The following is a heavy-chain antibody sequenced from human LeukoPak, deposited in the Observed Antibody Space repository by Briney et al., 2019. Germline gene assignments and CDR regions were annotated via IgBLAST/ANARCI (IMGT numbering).Heavy chain of an antibody. D-gene: IGHD5-12*01. Sequence: GGSLKLSCAASGFTFSNYWMTWVRQAPGKGLEWVANIKHDGSEDYYLDSVKGRFTISRDNAKSSMWLQMSSLRAEDTAVYYCARGRYSGYEGFDYWGQGTLVTVSS. CDR3: ARGRYSGYEGFDY. CDR2: IKHDGSED. CDR1: GFTFSNYW. V-gene: IGHV3-7*03. J-gene: IGHJ4*02.